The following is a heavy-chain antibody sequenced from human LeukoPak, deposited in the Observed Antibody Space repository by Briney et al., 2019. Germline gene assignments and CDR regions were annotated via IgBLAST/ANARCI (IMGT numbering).Heavy chain of an antibody. CDR2: IYYSGST. Sequence: SETLSLTCTVSGGSIRSYYWSWIRQPPGKGLEWIGYIYYSGSTNYNPSLKSRVTISVDTSKNHFSLKLSSVTAADTAVYYCASGFRGQLGYFNYWGREPWSPSPQ. CDR1: GGSIRSYY. D-gene: IGHD1-1*01. CDR3: ASGFRGQLGYFNY. V-gene: IGHV4-59*01. J-gene: IGHJ4*02.